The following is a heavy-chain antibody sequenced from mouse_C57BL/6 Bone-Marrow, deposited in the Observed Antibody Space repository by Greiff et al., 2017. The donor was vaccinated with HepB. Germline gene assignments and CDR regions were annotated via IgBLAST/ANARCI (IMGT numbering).Heavy chain of an antibody. V-gene: IGHV1-55*01. J-gene: IGHJ4*01. Sequence: QVQLQQPGAELVKPGASVKMSCKASGYTFTSYWITWVKQRPGQGLEWIGDIYPGSGSTNYNEKFKSKATLTVDTSSSTAYMQLSSLTSEDSAVYYCARSIYYDYGGYYYAMDYWGQGTSVTVSS. CDR2: IYPGSGST. D-gene: IGHD2-4*01. CDR3: ARSIYYDYGGYYYAMDY. CDR1: GYTFTSYW.